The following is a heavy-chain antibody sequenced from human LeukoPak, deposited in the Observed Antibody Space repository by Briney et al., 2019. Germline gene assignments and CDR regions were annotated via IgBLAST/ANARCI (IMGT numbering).Heavy chain of an antibody. D-gene: IGHD6-19*01. CDR3: ARAIGYSSY. CDR2: INPNSGGT. V-gene: IGHV1-2*02. J-gene: IGHJ4*02. Sequence: ASVKVSCKASGYTFTGYYIYWVRQAPGQGLEWMGWINPNSGGTNYAQKFQGRVTMTRDTSISTAYMELSRLTSVDTAAYYCARAIGYSSYWGQGTLVTVSS. CDR1: GYTFTGYY.